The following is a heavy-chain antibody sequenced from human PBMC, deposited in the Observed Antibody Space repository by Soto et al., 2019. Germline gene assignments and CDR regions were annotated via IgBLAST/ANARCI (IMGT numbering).Heavy chain of an antibody. J-gene: IGHJ3*02. D-gene: IGHD2-2*01. CDR3: ARGAYCSSTSCYPYDAFDI. CDR2: MNPNSGNT. CDR1: GYTFTSYD. V-gene: IGHV1-8*01. Sequence: ASVKVSCKASGYTFTSYDINWVRQATGQGLEWMGWMNPNSGNTGYAQKFQGRVTMTRNTSISTAYMELSSLRSEDTAMYYCARGAYCSSTSCYPYDAFDIWGQGTMVTVSS.